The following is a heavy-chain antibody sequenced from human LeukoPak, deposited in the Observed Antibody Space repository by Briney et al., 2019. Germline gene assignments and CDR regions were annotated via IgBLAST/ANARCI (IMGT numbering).Heavy chain of an antibody. CDR3: AKDLYSVAEKYYYGSGSYYNGLEFDY. CDR1: GFTFSSYS. D-gene: IGHD3-10*01. V-gene: IGHV3-21*01. J-gene: IGHJ4*02. CDR2: ISSSSSYI. Sequence: PGGSLRLSCAASGFTFSSYSMNWVRQAPGKGLEWVSSISSSSSYIYYADSVKGRFTISRDNAKNSLYLQMNSLRAEDTAVYYCAKDLYSVAEKYYYGSGSYYNGLEFDYWGQGTLVTVSS.